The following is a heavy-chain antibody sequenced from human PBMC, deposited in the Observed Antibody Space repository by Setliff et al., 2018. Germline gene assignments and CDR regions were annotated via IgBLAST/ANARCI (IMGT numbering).Heavy chain of an antibody. CDR1: GDSISTYY. CDR2: VFVDGST. V-gene: IGHV4-4*07. CDR3: ARDTSRDWAAWFDP. Sequence: SETLSLTCTVSGDSISTYYWSWIRRPAGKGLEWIGRVFVDGSTNYNPSLKSLVIMSVDTSKNQFSLKLTSVTAADTAIDYCARDTSRDWAAWFDPWSQGILVTVSS. D-gene: IGHD2-2*01. J-gene: IGHJ5*02.